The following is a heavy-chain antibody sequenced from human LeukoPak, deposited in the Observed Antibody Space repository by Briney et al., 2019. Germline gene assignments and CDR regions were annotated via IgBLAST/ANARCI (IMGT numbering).Heavy chain of an antibody. Sequence: HPGGSLRLSCAASGFIFRSYEMNWVRQTPGKGLNWVSHISSSGTIIYYAESVKGRFTISRDNAKTSLYLQMNSLRVEDTGLYYCAREGMAGQHDGYDIWGEGIMVTVSS. D-gene: IGHD5-24*01. V-gene: IGHV3-48*03. CDR2: ISSSGTII. J-gene: IGHJ3*02. CDR1: GFIFRSYE. CDR3: AREGMAGQHDGYDI.